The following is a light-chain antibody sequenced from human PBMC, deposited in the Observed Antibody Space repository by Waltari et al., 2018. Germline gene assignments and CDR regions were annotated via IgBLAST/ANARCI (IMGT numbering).Light chain of an antibody. CDR3: LQYNNWPYT. J-gene: IGKJ2*01. Sequence: EIEMTQSPASLSVSPGETAILPCRASQNIGTSLSWFQRRPGRAPRHLIYGASTRATGIPARFSASGSGTEFSLTISSLQSDDFAVYYCLQYNNWPYTFGQGTRLEIK. V-gene: IGKV3-15*01. CDR2: GAS. CDR1: QNIGTS.